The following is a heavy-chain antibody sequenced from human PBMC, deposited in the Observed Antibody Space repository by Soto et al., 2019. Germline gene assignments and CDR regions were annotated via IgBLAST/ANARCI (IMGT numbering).Heavy chain of an antibody. CDR1: CFTFSHYG. D-gene: IGHD3-22*01. V-gene: IGHV3-33*06. Sequence: VGSLRLSCAASCFTFSHYGIHWVRQAPGKGLEWVGLSWSGGRGEDCADSVRGRFTISRDYSKTTVYLQMNSLRVEDTAVYYCAKDDDTSSHFSLLDFRGQGTLVTVSS. J-gene: IGHJ4*02. CDR2: SWSGGRGE. CDR3: AKDDDTSSHFSLLDF.